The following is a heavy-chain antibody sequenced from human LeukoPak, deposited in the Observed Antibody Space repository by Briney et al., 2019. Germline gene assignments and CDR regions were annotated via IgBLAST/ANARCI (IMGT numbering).Heavy chain of an antibody. CDR3: SRGPIELWRHNAMDV. Sequence: GGALRPAFWGHGYRFGYQPGGWGPRARGRGEGMDGCLESKAYGGTTEYAPSVKGRFTISRDDSKSIAYMQMNSLKSEDTGVYYCSRGPIELWRHNAMDVWGQGTTVTVSS. V-gene: IGHV3-49*02. CDR2: LESKAYGGTT. CDR1: GYRFGYQP. D-gene: IGHD3-16*01. J-gene: IGHJ6*02.